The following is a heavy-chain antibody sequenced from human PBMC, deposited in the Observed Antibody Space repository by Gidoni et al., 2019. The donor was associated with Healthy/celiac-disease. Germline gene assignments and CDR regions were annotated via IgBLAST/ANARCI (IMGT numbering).Heavy chain of an antibody. CDR3: ARDRCSSTSCYTDYYYYMDV. CDR1: GGTFSSYA. V-gene: IGHV1-69*01. J-gene: IGHJ6*03. D-gene: IGHD2-2*02. Sequence: QVQLVQSGAEVKKPGSSVKVSCKASGGTFSSYAISWVRQAPGQGLEWMGGIIPIFGTANYAQKFQGRVTITADESTSTAYMELSSLRSEDTAVYYCARDRCSSTSCYTDYYYYMDVWGKGTTVTVSS. CDR2: IIPIFGTA.